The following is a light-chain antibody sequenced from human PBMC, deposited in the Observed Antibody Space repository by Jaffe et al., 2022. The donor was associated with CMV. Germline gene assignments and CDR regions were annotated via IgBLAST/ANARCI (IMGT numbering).Light chain of an antibody. CDR2: EVT. V-gene: IGLV2-8*01. Sequence: QSALTQPPSASGSPGQSVAISCTGTSSDVGAHKYVSWYQQHPGKAPKLILYEVTERPSGVPDRFSGSKSGNTASLTVSGLQAEDEADYYCVSYGVPRMFGGGTKLTVL. J-gene: IGLJ3*02. CDR1: SSDVGAHKY. CDR3: VSYGVPRM.